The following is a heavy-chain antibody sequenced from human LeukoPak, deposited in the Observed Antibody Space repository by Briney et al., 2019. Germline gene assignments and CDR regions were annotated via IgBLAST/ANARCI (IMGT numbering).Heavy chain of an antibody. Sequence: ASVKVSCEASGGTFSSYAISWVRQAPGQGLEWMGGIIPIFGTANYAQKFQGRVTITADESTSTAYMELSSLRSEDTAVYYCARVYKQQLVHDAFDIWGQGTMVTVSS. CDR1: GGTFSSYA. CDR2: IIPIFGTA. CDR3: ARVYKQQLVHDAFDI. V-gene: IGHV1-69*13. D-gene: IGHD6-13*01. J-gene: IGHJ3*02.